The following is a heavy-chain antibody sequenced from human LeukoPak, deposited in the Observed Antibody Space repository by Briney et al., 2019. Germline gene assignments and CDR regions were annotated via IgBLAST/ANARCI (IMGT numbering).Heavy chain of an antibody. CDR2: ISSSSSYI. Sequence: PGGSLRLSCAASGFIFSSYSMNWVRQAPGKGLEWVSSISSSSSYIYYADSVKGRFTIPRDNAKNSLYLQMNSLRAEDTAVYYCARYYYDSSTYYYYYYYMDVWGKGTTVTISS. J-gene: IGHJ6*03. CDR1: GFIFSSYS. CDR3: ARYYYDSSTYYYYYYYMDV. V-gene: IGHV3-21*01. D-gene: IGHD3-22*01.